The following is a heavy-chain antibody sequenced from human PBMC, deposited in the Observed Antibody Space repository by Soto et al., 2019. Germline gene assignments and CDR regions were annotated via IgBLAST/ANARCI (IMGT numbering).Heavy chain of an antibody. D-gene: IGHD3-22*01. CDR2: IIPIFGTA. CDR1: GGTFSSYA. V-gene: IGHV1-69*13. Sequence: GASVKVSCKASGGTFSSYAISWVRQAPGQGLEWMGGIIPIFGTANYAQKFQGRVTITADESTSTAYMELSSLRSEDTAVYYCARSQNPSHYYDSSGAWGQGTLVTVSS. CDR3: ARSQNPSHYYDSSGA. J-gene: IGHJ5*02.